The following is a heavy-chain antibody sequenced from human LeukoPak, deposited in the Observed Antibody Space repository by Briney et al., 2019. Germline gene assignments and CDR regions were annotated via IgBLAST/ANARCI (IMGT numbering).Heavy chain of an antibody. V-gene: IGHV3-53*01. D-gene: IGHD6-19*01. CDR3: ARVVSGWGFDY. CDR2: IYSGGST. CDR1: GFTVSSNY. J-gene: IGHJ4*02. Sequence: GGSLRLSCAASGFTVSSNYMSWVRQAPGKGLEWVSVIYSGGSTYYADSVKGRFTISRDNSKNTLYLQMNGLRAEDTAVYYCARVVSGWGFDYWGQGTLVTVSS.